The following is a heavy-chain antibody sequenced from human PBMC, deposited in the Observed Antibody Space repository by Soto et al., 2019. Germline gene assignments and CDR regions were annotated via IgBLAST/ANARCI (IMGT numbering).Heavy chain of an antibody. CDR3: ARLLWERGAQFDY. V-gene: IGHV4-39*01. CDR1: GGSISSSSYY. D-gene: IGHD3-10*01. J-gene: IGHJ4*02. Sequence: QLQLQESGPGLVKPSETLSLTCTVSGGSISSSSYYWGWIRQPPGKGLEWIGSIYYSGSTYYNPSLKSRVTISVDTSKNQFSLKLSSVTAADTAVYYCARLLWERGAQFDYWGQGTLVTVSS. CDR2: IYYSGST.